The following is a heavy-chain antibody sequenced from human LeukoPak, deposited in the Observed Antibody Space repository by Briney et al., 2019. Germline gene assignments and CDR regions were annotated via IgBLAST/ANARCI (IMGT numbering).Heavy chain of an antibody. CDR3: ARGGRITIFGVAADNWFDP. CDR1: GGSFSGYY. J-gene: IGHJ5*02. Sequence: SETLSLTCAVSGGSFSGYYWSWIRQPPGKGLEWIGEINHSGSTNYNPSPKSRVTISVDPSKNQFSLKLSSVTAADTAVYYCARGGRITIFGVAADNWFDPWGEGTLVTVSS. CDR2: INHSGST. D-gene: IGHD3-3*01. V-gene: IGHV4-34*01.